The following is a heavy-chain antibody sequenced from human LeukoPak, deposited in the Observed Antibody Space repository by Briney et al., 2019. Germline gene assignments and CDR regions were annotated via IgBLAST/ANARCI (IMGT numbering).Heavy chain of an antibody. Sequence: SETLSLTCAVYGGSFSGYYWSWIRRPPGKGLEWIGEINHSGSTNYNPSLKSRVTISVDTSKNQFSLKLSSVTAADTAVYYCARGPTSSVVNYFDYWGQGTLVTVSS. D-gene: IGHD2-2*01. J-gene: IGHJ4*02. CDR2: INHSGST. CDR3: ARGPTSSVVNYFDY. V-gene: IGHV4-34*01. CDR1: GGSFSGYY.